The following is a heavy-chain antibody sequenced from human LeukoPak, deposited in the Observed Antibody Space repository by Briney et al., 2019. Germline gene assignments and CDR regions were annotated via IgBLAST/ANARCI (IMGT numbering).Heavy chain of an antibody. CDR2: IYRGGST. Sequence: PGGSLRLSCAASEFTVSSNYMSWVRQAPGKGLEWVSVIYRGGSTYYADSVKGRFTISRDNSKNILYLQMNSLRAEDTAVYYCARMGVGAMGFWGQGTLVTVSS. J-gene: IGHJ4*02. D-gene: IGHD1-26*01. V-gene: IGHV3-53*01. CDR1: EFTVSSNY. CDR3: ARMGVGAMGF.